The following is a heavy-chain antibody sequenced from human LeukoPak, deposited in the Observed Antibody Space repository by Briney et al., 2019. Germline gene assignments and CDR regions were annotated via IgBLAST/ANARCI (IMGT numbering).Heavy chain of an antibody. V-gene: IGHV1-2*02. CDR1: GYSFNDYY. CDR2: IYPNTGGT. CDR3: AREHQWASGY. Sequence: APVKVSCKASGYSFNDYYVHWIRQAPGQGLEWVGWIYPNTGGTEYAQKFKDRATITRDTSSSTVYMELKSLRSDDTAIYYCAREHQWASGYWGQGTLVTVSS. D-gene: IGHD1-26*01. J-gene: IGHJ4*02.